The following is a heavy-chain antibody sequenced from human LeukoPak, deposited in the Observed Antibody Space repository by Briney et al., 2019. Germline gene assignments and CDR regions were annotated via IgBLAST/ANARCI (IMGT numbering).Heavy chain of an antibody. CDR2: ISYDGSNK. CDR1: GFTFSSYG. V-gene: IGHV3-30*18. CDR3: AKGRSCSHWYRHGVY. J-gene: IGHJ4*02. D-gene: IGHD6-19*01. Sequence: PGRSLRLSCAASGFTFSSYGMHGVRQAPGKGLEWVAVISYDGSNKYYADSVKGRFTISRDNSKNTLYLQMNSLRAEDSAVYYCAKGRSCSHWYRHGVYWGQGTLVTVSS.